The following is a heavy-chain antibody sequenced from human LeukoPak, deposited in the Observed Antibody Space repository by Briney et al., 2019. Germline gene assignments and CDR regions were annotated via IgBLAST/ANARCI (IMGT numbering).Heavy chain of an antibody. J-gene: IGHJ4*02. V-gene: IGHV1-46*01. CDR2: INPSGGST. Sequence: GASVKVSCKASGYTFTIYYLHWVRQAPGEGLEWMGIINPSGGSTNYAQKFQGRVTMTRDTSTSTVYMELGSLRSEDTAVYYCARGLYSGRDYWGQGTLVTVSS. CDR1: GYTFTIYY. CDR3: ARGLYSGRDY. D-gene: IGHD3-10*01.